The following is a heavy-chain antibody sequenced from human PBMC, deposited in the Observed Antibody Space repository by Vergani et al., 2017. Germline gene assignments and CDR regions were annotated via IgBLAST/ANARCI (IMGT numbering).Heavy chain of an antibody. D-gene: IGHD3-3*01. J-gene: IGHJ6*03. CDR1: GFTFSSYG. CDR3: ARDREYDFWSGYYMDV. V-gene: IGHV3-33*01. CDR2: IWYDGSNK. Sequence: VQLVESGGGLVKPGRSLRLSCAASGFTFSSYGMHWVRQAPGKGLEWVAVIWYDGSNKYYADSVKGRFTISRDNSKNTLYLQMNSLRAEDTAVYYCARDREYDFWSGYYMDVWGKGTTVTVSS.